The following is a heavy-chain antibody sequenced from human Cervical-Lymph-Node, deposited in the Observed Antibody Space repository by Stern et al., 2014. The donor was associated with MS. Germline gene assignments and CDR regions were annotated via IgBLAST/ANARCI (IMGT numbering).Heavy chain of an antibody. CDR2: IIPIFNTA. V-gene: IGHV1-69*12. D-gene: IGHD6-19*01. Sequence: QVQLVQSGAEVRKPGSSVKVSCKASGGTFSSHSFSWVRQAPGQGLEWMEQIIPIFNTANYAQKFQGRVTMTADGSTSTVYMELSSLRSEDTAVYYCAREGTETAVAAFDLWGQGTLVTVSS. CDR3: AREGTETAVAAFDL. J-gene: IGHJ4*02. CDR1: GGTFSSHS.